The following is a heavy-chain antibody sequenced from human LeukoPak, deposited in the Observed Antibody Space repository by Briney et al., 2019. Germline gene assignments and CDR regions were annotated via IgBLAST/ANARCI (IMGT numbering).Heavy chain of an antibody. CDR3: ARNRYCSGGSCYSLEGGGFDY. D-gene: IGHD2-15*01. CDR1: GGSISSGGYY. J-gene: IGHJ4*02. CDR2: IYYSGST. Sequence: SQTLSLTCTVSGGSISSGGYYWSWIRQHPGKGLEWIGYIYYSGSTYYNPSLKSRVTISVDTSKNQFSLKLSSVTAADTAVYYCARNRYCSGGSCYSLEGGGFDYWGQGTLVTVSS. V-gene: IGHV4-31*03.